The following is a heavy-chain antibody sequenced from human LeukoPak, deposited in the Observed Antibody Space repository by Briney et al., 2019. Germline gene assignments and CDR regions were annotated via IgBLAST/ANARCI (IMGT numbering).Heavy chain of an antibody. V-gene: IGHV1-46*01. J-gene: IGHJ4*02. CDR1: GYTFTGYY. D-gene: IGHD4/OR15-4a*01. Sequence: ASVKVSCKASGYTFTGYYIHWVRQAPGQGLEWLGIINLSGGSTHCPQKFQDRVTMTRDASTSTVYMELSSLRSEDTAVYYCARDLDYGEKSEDYWGQGTLVTVSS. CDR2: INLSGGST. CDR3: ARDLDYGEKSEDY.